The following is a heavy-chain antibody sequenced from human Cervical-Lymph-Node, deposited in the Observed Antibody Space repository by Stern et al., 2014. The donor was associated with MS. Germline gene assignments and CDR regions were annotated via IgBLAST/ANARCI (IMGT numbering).Heavy chain of an antibody. D-gene: IGHD3-22*01. J-gene: IGHJ6*02. CDR3: AADSRQERDGMDV. V-gene: IGHV3-66*01. CDR1: GFTVTSTY. CDR2: IYSGGST. Sequence: DQLVQSGGGLVQPGGSLRLSCAASGFTVTSTYMSWVRQAPGKGLEWVSVIYSGGSTYYADSVKGRFTISRDNSKNTMYFQMNSLRAEDTAVYYCAADSRQERDGMDVWGQGTTVTVSS.